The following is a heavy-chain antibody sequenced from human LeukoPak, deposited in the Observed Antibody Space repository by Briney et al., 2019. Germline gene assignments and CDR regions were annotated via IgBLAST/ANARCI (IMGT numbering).Heavy chain of an antibody. CDR3: ARFGYGDTFDI. CDR1: GFTFSNYW. Sequence: GGSLRLSCAASGFTFSNYWMHWVRQAPGKGLVWVSRINSDGSSTRYADSVKGQFTISRGNAKNTLSLQMNSLRAEDTAVYYCARFGYGDTFDIWGQGTMVTVSS. V-gene: IGHV3-74*01. CDR2: INSDGSST. J-gene: IGHJ3*02. D-gene: IGHD2-15*01.